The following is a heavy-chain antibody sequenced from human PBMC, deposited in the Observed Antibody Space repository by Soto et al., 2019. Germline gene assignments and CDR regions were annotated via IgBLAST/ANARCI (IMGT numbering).Heavy chain of an antibody. J-gene: IGHJ6*02. Sequence: PSETLSLTCTVSGGSISSGDYYWSWIRQPPGKGLEWIGYIYYSGSTYYNPSLKSRVTISVDTSKNQFSLKLSSVTAADTAVYYCARGSQRLRYGGLYYYYYGMDVWGQGTTVTVSS. V-gene: IGHV4-30-4*01. CDR3: ARGSQRLRYGGLYYYYYGMDV. CDR1: GGSISSGDYY. D-gene: IGHD5-12*01. CDR2: IYYSGST.